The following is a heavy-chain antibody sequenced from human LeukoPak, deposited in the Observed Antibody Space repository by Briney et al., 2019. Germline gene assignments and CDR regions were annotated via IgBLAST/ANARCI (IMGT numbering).Heavy chain of an antibody. Sequence: GGSLRLSCAASGFTFSSYAMSWVRQAPGKGLEWVSAISGSGGSSYYADSVKGRFTISRDNSKNTLYLQMNSMRAEDTAVYYCAKTRPLDSSSWSHGDYWGQGTLVTVSS. CDR1: GFTFSSYA. D-gene: IGHD6-13*01. J-gene: IGHJ4*02. CDR2: ISGSGGSS. V-gene: IGHV3-23*01. CDR3: AKTRPLDSSSWSHGDY.